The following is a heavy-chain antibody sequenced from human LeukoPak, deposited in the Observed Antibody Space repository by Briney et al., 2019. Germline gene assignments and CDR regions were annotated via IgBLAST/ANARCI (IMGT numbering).Heavy chain of an antibody. V-gene: IGHV3-11*04. J-gene: IGHJ4*02. CDR1: GFSVKAHY. D-gene: IGHD1-7*01. CDR3: VTDLNWYYGDPPY. Sequence: GGSLRLSCKACGFSVKAHYLKGIRQAPGKGLEWVSYISDTGMTIKYADSVKGRFTISKDTAKNSFYLQMDSLRDEDAAVCYCVTDLNWYYGDPPYWGQGALVAVST. CDR2: ISDTGMTI.